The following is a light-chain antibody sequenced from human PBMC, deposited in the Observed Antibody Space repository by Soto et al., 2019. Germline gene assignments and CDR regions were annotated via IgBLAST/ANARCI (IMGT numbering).Light chain of an antibody. CDR1: QSVGSY. CDR2: DAS. J-gene: IGKJ1*01. CDR3: QQRSNWPPT. V-gene: IGKV3-11*01. Sequence: EIVMTQSPATLSLSPVERATLSCRASQSVGSYLAWYQQKPGQAPRLLIYDASNRATGIPARFSGSGSGTDFTLAISSLEPEDFAVYYCQQRSNWPPTFGQGTKVDIK.